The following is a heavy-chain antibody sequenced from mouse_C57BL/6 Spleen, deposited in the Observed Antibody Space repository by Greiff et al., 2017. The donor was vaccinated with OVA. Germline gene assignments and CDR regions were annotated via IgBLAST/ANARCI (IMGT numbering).Heavy chain of an antibody. Sequence: VKLQQSGAELVKPGASVQLSCKASGYTFTEYTIHWVKQRSGQGLEWIGWFYPGSGSIKYNEKFKDKATLTADKSSSTVYMELSRLTSEDSAVYFCARHEISYYGSSPYWYFDVWGTGTTVTVSS. V-gene: IGHV1-62-2*01. D-gene: IGHD1-1*01. CDR1: GYTFTEYT. J-gene: IGHJ1*03. CDR3: ARHEISYYGSSPYWYFDV. CDR2: FYPGSGSI.